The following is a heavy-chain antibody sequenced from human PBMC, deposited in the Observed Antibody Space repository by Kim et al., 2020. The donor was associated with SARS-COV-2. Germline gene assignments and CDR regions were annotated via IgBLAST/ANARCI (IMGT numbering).Heavy chain of an antibody. V-gene: IGHV4-39*01. CDR2: ST. D-gene: IGHD6-19*01. J-gene: IGHJ4*02. Sequence: STYYNPSLKSRVTIAVDTSKNQFSLKLSSVTAADTAVYYCVAVAGYVTARWGQGTLVTVSS. CDR3: VAVAGYVTAR.